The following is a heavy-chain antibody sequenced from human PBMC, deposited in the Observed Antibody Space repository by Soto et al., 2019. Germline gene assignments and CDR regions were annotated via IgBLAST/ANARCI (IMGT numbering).Heavy chain of an antibody. CDR1: GFTFSSYG. V-gene: IGHV3-33*01. J-gene: IGHJ6*02. CDR2: IWYDGSNK. CDR3: AREVDTALRIVSYYYYGMDV. D-gene: IGHD5-18*01. Sequence: QVQLVESGGGVVQPGRSLRLSCAASGFTFSSYGMHWVRQAPGKGLEWVAVIWYDGSNKYYADSVKGRFTISRDNSKNTLYLQMNSLRAEDTAVYYCAREVDTALRIVSYYYYGMDVWGQGTTVTVSS.